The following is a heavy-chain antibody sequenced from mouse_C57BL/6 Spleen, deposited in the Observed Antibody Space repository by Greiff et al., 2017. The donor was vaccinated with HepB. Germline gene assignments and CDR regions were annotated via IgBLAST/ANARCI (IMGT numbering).Heavy chain of an antibody. CDR1: GYTFTDYY. D-gene: IGHD2-5*01. CDR3: ARWGYSNYGYFDY. Sequence: VKLMESGAELVRPGASVKLSCKASGYTFTDYYINWVKQRPGQGLEWIARIYPGSGNTYYNEKFKGKATLTAEKSSSTAYMQLSSLTSEDSAVYFCARWGYSNYGYFDYWGQGTTLTVSS. J-gene: IGHJ2*01. CDR2: IYPGSGNT. V-gene: IGHV1-76*01.